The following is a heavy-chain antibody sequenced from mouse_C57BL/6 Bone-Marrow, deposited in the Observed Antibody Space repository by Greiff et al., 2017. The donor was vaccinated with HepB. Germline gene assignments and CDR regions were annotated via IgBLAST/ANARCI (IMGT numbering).Heavy chain of an antibody. CDR3: ARGLLLYWYFDV. J-gene: IGHJ1*03. D-gene: IGHD2-3*01. CDR2: IYPRSGNT. V-gene: IGHV1-81*01. CDR1: GYTFTSYG. Sequence: LQQSGAELARPGASVKLSCKASGYTFTSYGISWVKQRTGQGLEWIGEIYPRSGNTYYNEKFKGKATLTADKSSSTAYMELRSLTSEDSAVYFCARGLLLYWYFDVWGTGTTVTVSS.